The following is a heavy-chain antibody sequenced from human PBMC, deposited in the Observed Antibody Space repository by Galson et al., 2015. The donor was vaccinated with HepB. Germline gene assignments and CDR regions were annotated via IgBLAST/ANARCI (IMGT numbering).Heavy chain of an antibody. CDR2: IIPVLSAT. CDR3: ARVSMGAPYHFDY. Sequence: SVKVSCKASGGTFKNYPITWVRQSPGQGFEWMGRIIPVLSATNYAKKFQGRVNITADRTTSTVFMELDSLRSDDTAVYYCARVSMGAPYHFDYWGQGSLVTVSS. D-gene: IGHD1-26*01. CDR1: GGTFKNYP. J-gene: IGHJ4*02. V-gene: IGHV1-69*08.